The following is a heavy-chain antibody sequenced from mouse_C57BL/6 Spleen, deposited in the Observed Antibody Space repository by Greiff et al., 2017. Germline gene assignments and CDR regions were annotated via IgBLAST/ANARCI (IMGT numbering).Heavy chain of an antibody. CDR2: ISSGSSTI. CDR1: GFTFSDYG. CDR3: ARGGYFAY. J-gene: IGHJ2*01. D-gene: IGHD1-1*02. Sequence: EVKLMESGGGLVKPGGSLKLSCAASGFTFSDYGMHWVRQAPEKGLEWVAYISSGSSTIYYADTVKGRFTNARDNAKNTLFLHMTSLRSEDTAMYYCARGGYFAYWGQGTTLTVSS. V-gene: IGHV5-17*01.